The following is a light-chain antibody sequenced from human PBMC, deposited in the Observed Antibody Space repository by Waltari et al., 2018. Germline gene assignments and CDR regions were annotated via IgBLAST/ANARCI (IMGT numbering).Light chain of an antibody. CDR2: EGN. J-gene: IGLJ3*02. CDR1: SSDVGTYNL. V-gene: IGLV2-23*01. CDR3: CSFAAGSILV. Sequence: QSALTQPASVSGSPGQSITISCTGTSSDVGTYNLVSWYQHHPDKAPKRIIYEGNKRPSGVSNRFSGSKAGNTASLTISGLQAEDEADYYCCSFAAGSILVFGGGTKLTVL.